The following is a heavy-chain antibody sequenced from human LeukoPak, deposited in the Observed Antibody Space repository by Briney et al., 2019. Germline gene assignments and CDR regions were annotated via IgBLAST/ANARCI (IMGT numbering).Heavy chain of an antibody. Sequence: GGSLRLSCAASGFTFSNYGMHWVRQAPGKGLAWVAFIRYDGGNKYYADSVEGRFTISRDNSKNTLYLQMNSLRTEDTAVYYCAKDKAAAGTKSFDYWGQGTLVTVSS. CDR1: GFTFSNYG. J-gene: IGHJ4*02. CDR3: AKDKAAAGTKSFDY. V-gene: IGHV3-30*02. D-gene: IGHD6-13*01. CDR2: IRYDGGNK.